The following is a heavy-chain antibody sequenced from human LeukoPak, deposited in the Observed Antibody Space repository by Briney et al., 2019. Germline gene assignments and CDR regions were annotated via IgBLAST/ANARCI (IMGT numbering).Heavy chain of an antibody. CDR3: ARWGCSSTSCWFDP. CDR2: IYDSGST. V-gene: IGHV4-59*01. Sequence: KPSETLSLTCTVSGGSISSYYWSWIRQPPGKGLEWIGYIYDSGSTNYNPSLKSRVTISVDTSKNQFSLKLSSVTAADTAVYYCARWGCSSTSCWFDPWGQGTLVTVSS. J-gene: IGHJ5*02. D-gene: IGHD2-2*01. CDR1: GGSISSYY.